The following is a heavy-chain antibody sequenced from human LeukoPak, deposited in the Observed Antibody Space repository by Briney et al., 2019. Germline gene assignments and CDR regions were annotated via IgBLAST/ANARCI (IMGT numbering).Heavy chain of an antibody. D-gene: IGHD4-17*01. CDR3: AKGMTTVTTLAFDI. CDR2: ISWNSGSI. CDR1: GFTFDDYA. J-gene: IGHJ3*02. Sequence: RSLRLSCAASGFTFDDYAMHWVRQAPGKGLEWVSGISWNSGSIGYADSVKGRFTISRDNAKNSLYLQMNSLRAEDTALYYCAKGMTTVTTLAFDIWGQGTMVTVSS. V-gene: IGHV3-9*01.